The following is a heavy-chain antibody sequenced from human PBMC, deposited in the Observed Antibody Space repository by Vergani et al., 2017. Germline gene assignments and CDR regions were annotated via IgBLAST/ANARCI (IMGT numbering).Heavy chain of an antibody. CDR2: ISASGAPT. CDR3: ARAYGRYDWFDY. Sequence: VQLVESGGGVVQPGESLRLSCAASGFPFSTYGMHWVRQAPGKGLEWVSGISASGAPTYYADSVKGRVTISRDNSKNTLYLQMNSLRVEDTAVYYCARAYGRYDWFDYWGQRTLVTVSS. CDR1: GFPFSTYG. J-gene: IGHJ4*01. V-gene: IGHV3-23*04. D-gene: IGHD1-20*01.